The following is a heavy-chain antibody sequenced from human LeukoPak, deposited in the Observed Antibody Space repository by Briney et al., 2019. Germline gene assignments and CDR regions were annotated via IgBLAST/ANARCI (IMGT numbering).Heavy chain of an antibody. CDR1: GFTLSSYV. V-gene: IGHV3-23*01. D-gene: IGHD6-13*01. Sequence: PGGSLRLSCAASGFTLSSYVMSWVRQAPGKGLEWVSAISGSGGSTYYADSVKGRFTISRDNSKNTLYLQMNSLRAEDTAVYYCAKDMVAAAGTYYFDYWGQGTLVTVSS. CDR2: ISGSGGST. J-gene: IGHJ4*02. CDR3: AKDMVAAAGTYYFDY.